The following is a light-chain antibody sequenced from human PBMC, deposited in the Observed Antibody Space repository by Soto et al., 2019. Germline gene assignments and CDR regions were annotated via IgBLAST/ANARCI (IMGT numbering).Light chain of an antibody. CDR3: QKYNSAPQT. CDR1: QSVSSNY. J-gene: IGKJ1*01. Sequence: EFVLTQSPGTLSLSPGERATLSCRASQSVSSNYLAWYQQKPGQAPRLLMYDASSRATGIPDRFSGSGFGTDFTLTISGLQPEDVATYYCQKYNSAPQTFGQGTKVDIK. CDR2: DAS. V-gene: IGKV3-20*01.